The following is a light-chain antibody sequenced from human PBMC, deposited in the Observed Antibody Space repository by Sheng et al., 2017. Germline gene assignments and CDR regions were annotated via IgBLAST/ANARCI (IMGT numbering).Light chain of an antibody. Sequence: EIVLTQSPATLSLSPGERATLSCRASQSVSSYLAWYQQKPGQAPRLLIYDASNRATGIPARFSGSGSGTDFTLTIRSLEPEDFAVYYCQQYNKWPLITFGQGTRLEIK. CDR3: QQYNKWPLIT. J-gene: IGKJ5*01. CDR1: QSVSSY. V-gene: IGKV3-11*01. CDR2: DAS.